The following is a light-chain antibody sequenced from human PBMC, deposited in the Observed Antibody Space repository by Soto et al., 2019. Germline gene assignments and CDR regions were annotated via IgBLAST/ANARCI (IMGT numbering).Light chain of an antibody. CDR3: QQYANRPPLT. CDR1: QSVDGK. V-gene: IGKV3-15*01. J-gene: IGKJ4*01. Sequence: ERELSQSPVTPSLSQEERATLSCRASQSVDGKLAWYQQKPGQAPRLLIYGAATRATGIAARFSGSGCGTEFTLTISSLQPEDVAVYYCQQYANRPPLTFGEGTKVDIK. CDR2: GAA.